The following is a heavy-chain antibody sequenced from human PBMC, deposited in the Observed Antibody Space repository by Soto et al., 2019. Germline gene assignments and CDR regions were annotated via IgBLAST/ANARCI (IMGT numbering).Heavy chain of an antibody. CDR3: AKESNFWSGTAGFDS. CDR1: GFTFSMFA. CDR2: ISGSGGST. J-gene: IGHJ5*01. V-gene: IGHV3-23*01. D-gene: IGHD3-3*01. Sequence: GGSLRPSCVVSGFTFSMFAMSWVRQAPGKGLEWIASISGSGGSTYYADSVKGRFTVSRDNSKTTVFLQMNSLRTEDTAVYFCAKESNFWSGTAGFDSWGQGSPVTV.